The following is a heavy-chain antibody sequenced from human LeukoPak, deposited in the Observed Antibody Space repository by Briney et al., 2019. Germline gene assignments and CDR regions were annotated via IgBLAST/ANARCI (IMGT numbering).Heavy chain of an antibody. CDR2: IWYDGSNK. CDR3: ARAKDNSGRDGFDI. J-gene: IGHJ3*02. D-gene: IGHD6-19*01. Sequence: GGSLRLSXAASGFTFSSYGMHWVRQAPGKGLEWVAVIWYDGSNKYYADSVKGRFTISRDNSKNTLYLLMNSLRAEDTAVYYCARAKDNSGRDGFDIWGQGTMVTVSS. CDR1: GFTFSSYG. V-gene: IGHV3-33*01.